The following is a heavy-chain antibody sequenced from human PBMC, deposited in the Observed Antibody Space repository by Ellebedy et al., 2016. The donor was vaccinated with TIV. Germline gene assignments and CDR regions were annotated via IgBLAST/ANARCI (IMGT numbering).Heavy chain of an antibody. CDR1: GFTFSNAW. V-gene: IGHV3-33*08. J-gene: IGHJ6*02. Sequence: GGSLRLSXVASGFTFSNAWVTWVRQAPGEGLEWVAAVWYDGSNKQYADSVKGRFTISRDNFKNTLYLQMNSLRAEDTAVYYCARGLPGLRFYYYYGLDVWGQGTTVTVSS. CDR3: ARGLPGLRFYYYYGLDV. D-gene: IGHD5/OR15-5a*01. CDR2: VWYDGSNK.